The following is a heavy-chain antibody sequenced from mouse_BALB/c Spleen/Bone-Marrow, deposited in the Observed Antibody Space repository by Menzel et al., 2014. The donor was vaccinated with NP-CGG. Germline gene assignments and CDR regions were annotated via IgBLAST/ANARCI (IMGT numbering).Heavy chain of an antibody. Sequence: LVKTGASVKISCKASGYSFTGYYMHWVKQSHGKSLEWIGYISCYNGATSYNQKFKGKATFTVDTSSSTGYMQFKSLTSEESAVYYCARRVWDGGYFCDYWGQGTTLTVSS. J-gene: IGHJ2*01. CDR1: GYSFTGYY. CDR2: ISCYNGAT. CDR3: ARRVWDGGYFCDY. D-gene: IGHD4-1*01. V-gene: IGHV1S34*01.